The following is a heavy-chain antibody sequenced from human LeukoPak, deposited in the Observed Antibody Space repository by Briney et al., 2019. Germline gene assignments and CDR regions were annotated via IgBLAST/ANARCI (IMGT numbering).Heavy chain of an antibody. D-gene: IGHD5-18*01. CDR2: IYYSGST. CDR1: GGSISSSSYY. V-gene: IGHV4-39*07. Sequence: PSETLSLTCTVSGGSISSSSYYWGWIRQPPGKGLEWIGSIYYSGSTYYNPSLKSRVTISVDTSKNQFSLKLSSVTAADTAVYYFARDQERGYSYGPLDYWGQGTLVTVSP. CDR3: ARDQERGYSYGPLDY. J-gene: IGHJ4*02.